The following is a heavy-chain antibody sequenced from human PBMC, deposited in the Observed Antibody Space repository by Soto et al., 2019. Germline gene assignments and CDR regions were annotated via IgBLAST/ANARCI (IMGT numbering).Heavy chain of an antibody. V-gene: IGHV4-34*01. CDR3: ARGGRNYDFWSGPRSGFDP. Sequence: QVQLQQWGAGLLKPSETLSLTCAVYGGSFSGYYWSWIRQPPGKGLEWLGEINHSGRTNYNPSLMCRFTRTVDTSKNQFSLKLSSVTAADPAVYYCARGGRNYDFWSGPRSGFDPWGQGTLVTVSS. J-gene: IGHJ5*02. D-gene: IGHD3-3*01. CDR1: GGSFSGYY. CDR2: INHSGRT.